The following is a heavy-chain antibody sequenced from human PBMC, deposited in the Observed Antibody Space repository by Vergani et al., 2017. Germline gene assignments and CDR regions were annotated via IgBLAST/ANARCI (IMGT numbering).Heavy chain of an antibody. CDR2: ISGPGLST. V-gene: IGHV3-23*01. J-gene: IGHJ4*01. Sequence: EVQLQESGGGLVKPGGSLRVSCAASGFSFSTYSINWVRQAPGKGLEWVSSISGPGLSTYYADSVKGRFSISRDNSKNTVFLQMHSLRAEDTAIYYCVKEKIDLGSYFFDSWGLNPGHRLL. CDR3: VKEKIDLGSYFFDS. CDR1: GFSFSTYS. D-gene: IGHD2/OR15-2a*01.